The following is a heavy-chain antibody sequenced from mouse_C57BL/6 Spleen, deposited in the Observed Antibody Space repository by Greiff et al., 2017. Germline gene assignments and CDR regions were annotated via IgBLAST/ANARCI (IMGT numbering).Heavy chain of an antibody. D-gene: IGHD1-1*01. Sequence: EVQLQQSGPELVKPGASVKISCKASGYTFTDYYMNWVKQSHGKSLEWIGDINPNNGGTSYNQKFKGKATLTVDKSSSTAYMELRSLTSEDSAVYYCARRGSSYEFAYWGQGTLVTVSA. CDR1: GYTFTDYY. V-gene: IGHV1-26*01. J-gene: IGHJ3*01. CDR3: ARRGSSYEFAY. CDR2: INPNNGGT.